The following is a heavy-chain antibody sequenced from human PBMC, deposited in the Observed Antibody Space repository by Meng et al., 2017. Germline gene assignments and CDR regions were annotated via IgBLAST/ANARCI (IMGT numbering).Heavy chain of an antibody. CDR3: ATNGGSAAATHYYYYGMDV. CDR1: GYTLTELS. J-gene: IGHJ6*02. CDR2: FDPEDGET. Sequence: ASAKVSCKVSGYTLTELSMHWVRQAPGKGLEWMGGFDPEDGETIYAQKFQGRVTMTEDTSTDTAYMELSSLRSEDTAVYYCATNGGSAAATHYYYYGMDVRGQGTTVTVSS. D-gene: IGHD6-13*01. V-gene: IGHV1-24*01.